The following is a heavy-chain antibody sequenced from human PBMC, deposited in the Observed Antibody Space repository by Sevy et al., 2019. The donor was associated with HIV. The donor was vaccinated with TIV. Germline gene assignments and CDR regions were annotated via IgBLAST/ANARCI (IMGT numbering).Heavy chain of an antibody. D-gene: IGHD2-8*01. CDR3: AKGGYCTIGVCYRGGEIYYYMDV. V-gene: IGHV3-23*01. CDR2: ISGSGGST. CDR1: GFTFSSYA. J-gene: IGHJ6*03. Sequence: GGSLRLSCAASGFTFSSYAMSWVRQAPGKGLEWVSAISGSGGSTYYADSVKGRFTISRDNSKNTLYLQMNGLRAEDTAVYYCAKGGYCTIGVCYRGGEIYYYMDVWGKGTTVTVSS.